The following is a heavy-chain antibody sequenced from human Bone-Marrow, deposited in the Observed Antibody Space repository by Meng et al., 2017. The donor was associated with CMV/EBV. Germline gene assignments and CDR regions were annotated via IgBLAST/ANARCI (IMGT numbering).Heavy chain of an antibody. V-gene: IGHV2-5*01. CDR3: AHRLNYGGPFDY. CDR1: RFLLTTSGVG. Sequence: SGPTLVQPTPTLTLTCSFSRFLLTTSGVGVGWMRQPPVKDMEWHALIYWNDNKRYSPSLKSRLTITKDTPKNQVVLTMTNMDPVATATNSRAHRLNYGGPFDYGGQETLVTSPQ. J-gene: IGHJ4*02. CDR2: IYWNDNK. D-gene: IGHD4-23*01.